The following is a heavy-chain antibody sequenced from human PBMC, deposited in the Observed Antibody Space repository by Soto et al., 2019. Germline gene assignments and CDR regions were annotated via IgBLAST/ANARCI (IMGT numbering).Heavy chain of an antibody. V-gene: IGHV2-5*02. CDR2: IYWDDDK. Sequence: QITLKESGPTLVKPTQTLTLTCTFSGFSLSTSGVGVGWIRQPPGKALEWLALIYWDDDKRYSPSLKSRLTITKDTSKNQVVLTMTNMDPVDTATYYCVLVQITIFGVVTANWFDPWGQGTLVTVSS. CDR3: VLVQITIFGVVTANWFDP. D-gene: IGHD3-3*01. CDR1: GFSLSTSGVG. J-gene: IGHJ5*02.